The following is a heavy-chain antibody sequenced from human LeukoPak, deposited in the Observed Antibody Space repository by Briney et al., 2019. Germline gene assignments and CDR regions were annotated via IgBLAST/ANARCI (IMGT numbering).Heavy chain of an antibody. D-gene: IGHD3-10*01. J-gene: IGHJ4*02. CDR2: IYTTGSI. CDR3: ARDVGPGVYYFDY. CDR1: GGSISNYY. Sequence: SETLSLTRTVSGGSISNYYWSWIRQPAGKGLEWIGRIYTTGSINYNPSLNSRVTMSVDTSKNQFSLKLSSVTAADTAVYYCARDVGPGVYYFDYWGQGILVTVSS. V-gene: IGHV4-4*07.